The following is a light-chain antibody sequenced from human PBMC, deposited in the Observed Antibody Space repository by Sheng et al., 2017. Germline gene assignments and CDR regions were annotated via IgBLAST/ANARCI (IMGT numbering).Light chain of an antibody. J-gene: IGLJ3*02. Sequence: SYELTQSPSVSVSPGQTASITCSGDKLGDKYASWYQQKSGQSPVLVIYQDTKRPSGIPERFSGSNSGNTATLTISGTQAMDEADYYCQAWDSRTVVFGGGTKLTVL. V-gene: IGLV3-1*01. CDR2: QDT. CDR1: KLGDKY. CDR3: QAWDSRTVV.